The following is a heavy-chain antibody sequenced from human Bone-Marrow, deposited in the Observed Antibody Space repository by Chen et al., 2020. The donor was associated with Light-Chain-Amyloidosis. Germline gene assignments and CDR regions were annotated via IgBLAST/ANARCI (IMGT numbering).Heavy chain of an antibody. J-gene: IGHJ6*02. V-gene: IGHV4-31*03. CDR1: GVSLRSAGYY. CDR2: IFYSGGT. Sequence: QVQLQESGPGLVRPSQTLSLTCTVSGVSLRSAGYYWSWIRPHPGKGLEWIGHIFYSGGTSANPSLKSRVAISVDTSKNQFSLKVSSVTAADTAVYYCARADASYYYYGMDVWGQGTTVTVSS. CDR3: ARADASYYYYGMDV.